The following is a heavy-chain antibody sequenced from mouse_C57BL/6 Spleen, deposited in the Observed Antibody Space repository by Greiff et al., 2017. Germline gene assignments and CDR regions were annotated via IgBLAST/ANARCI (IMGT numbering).Heavy chain of an antibody. CDR3: ASFSGSWFAY. CDR1: GYSITSGYY. J-gene: IGHJ3*01. V-gene: IGHV3-6*01. Sequence: EVQLVESGPGLVKPSQSLSLTCSVTGYSITSGYYWNWIRQFPGNKLEWMGYISYDGSNNYNPSLKNRISITRDTSKNQFFLKLNSVTTEDTATYYCASFSGSWFAYWGQGTLVTVSA. D-gene: IGHD2-2*01. CDR2: ISYDGSN.